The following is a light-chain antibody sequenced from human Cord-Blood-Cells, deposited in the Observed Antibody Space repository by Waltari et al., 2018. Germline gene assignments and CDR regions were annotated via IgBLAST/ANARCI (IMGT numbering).Light chain of an antibody. V-gene: IGKV3-20*01. CDR1: QSVSSSY. Sequence: EIVLTQSPGTLSLSPGERATLSCRASQSVSSSYLAGYQHKPGQAPRLLSYGASRRATGIPDRFSGSGSGTDFTLTISRLEPEDFAVYYCQQYGSSPRTFGQGTKVEIK. CDR2: GAS. J-gene: IGKJ1*01. CDR3: QQYGSSPRT.